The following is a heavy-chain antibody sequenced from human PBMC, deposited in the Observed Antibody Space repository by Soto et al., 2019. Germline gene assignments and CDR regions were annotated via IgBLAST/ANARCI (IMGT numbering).Heavy chain of an antibody. J-gene: IGHJ1*01. Sequence: PSETLSLTCTVSGGSISSSSYYWGWIRQPPGKGLGWIGSIYYSGSTYYNPSLKSRVTISVDTSKNQFSLKLSSVTAADTAVYYCARSYYDFWSGYYTLRVEVTAIDAEYFQHWGQGTLVTVSS. V-gene: IGHV4-39*01. CDR3: ARSYYDFWSGYYTLRVEVTAIDAEYFQH. D-gene: IGHD3-3*01. CDR1: GGSISSSSYY. CDR2: IYYSGST.